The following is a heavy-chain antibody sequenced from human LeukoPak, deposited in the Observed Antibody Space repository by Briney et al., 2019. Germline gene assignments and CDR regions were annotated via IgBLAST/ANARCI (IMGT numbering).Heavy chain of an antibody. D-gene: IGHD3-10*01. CDR2: INPSGGST. V-gene: IGHV1-46*01. J-gene: IGHJ4*02. CDR1: GYTFTSYY. CDR3: ARDSGMVRGTVDY. Sequence: ASVKVSYKSSGYTFTSYYMYWVRQAPGQGLEWMGIINPSGGSTSYAQKFQGRVTMTRDTSTSTVYMELSSLRSEDTAVYYCARDSGMVRGTVDYWGQGTLVTVSS.